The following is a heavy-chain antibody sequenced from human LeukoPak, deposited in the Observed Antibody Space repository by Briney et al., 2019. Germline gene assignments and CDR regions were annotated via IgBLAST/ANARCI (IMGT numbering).Heavy chain of an antibody. CDR2: FDPEDGET. J-gene: IGHJ4*02. CDR1: GYTFTSYG. D-gene: IGHD1-1*01. Sequence: ASVKVSCKASGYTFTSYGISWVRQAPGKGLEWMGGFDPEDGETIYAQKFQGRVTMTEDTSTDTAYMELSSLRSEDTAVYYCATTAPENWNDFYFDYWGQGTLVTVSS. CDR3: ATTAPENWNDFYFDY. V-gene: IGHV1-24*01.